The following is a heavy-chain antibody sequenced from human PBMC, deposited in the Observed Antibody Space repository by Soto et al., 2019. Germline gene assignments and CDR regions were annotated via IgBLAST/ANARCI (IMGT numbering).Heavy chain of an antibody. CDR3: AREMGTVTSYYYYGMDV. CDR1: GFTFSSYA. CDR2: ISYDGSNK. V-gene: IGHV3-30-3*01. J-gene: IGHJ6*02. Sequence: GGSLRLSCAASGFTFSSYAMHWVRQAPGKGLEWVAVISYDGSNKYYADSVKGRFTISRDNSKNTLYLQMNSLRAEDTAVYYCAREMGTVTSYYYYGMDVWGQGTTVTVSS. D-gene: IGHD4-17*01.